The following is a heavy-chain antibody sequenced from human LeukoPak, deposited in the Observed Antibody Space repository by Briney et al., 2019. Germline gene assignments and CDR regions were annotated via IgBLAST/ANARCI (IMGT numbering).Heavy chain of an antibody. CDR3: AKRSGSYLAFDI. Sequence: PGRSLRLSCAASGFTFSSYAMSWVRQAPGKGLEWVSAISGRGDSTYYADSVKGRFTISRDNSKNTMCLQMNSLRVEDTAVYYCAKRSGSYLAFDIWGQGTMVTVSS. V-gene: IGHV3-23*01. CDR2: ISGRGDST. D-gene: IGHD1-26*01. CDR1: GFTFSSYA. J-gene: IGHJ3*02.